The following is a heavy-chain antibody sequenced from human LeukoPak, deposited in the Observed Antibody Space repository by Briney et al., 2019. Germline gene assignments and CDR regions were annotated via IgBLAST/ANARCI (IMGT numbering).Heavy chain of an antibody. J-gene: IGHJ4*02. CDR3: ARDLLPDYSNYVFDY. Sequence: GASVNVSCKASGYTFTGYYMHWVRQAPGQGLEWMGWINPNSGGTNYAQKFQGRVTMTRDTSISTAYMELSRLRSDDTAVYYCARDLLPDYSNYVFDYWGQGTLVTVSS. D-gene: IGHD4-11*01. V-gene: IGHV1-2*02. CDR1: GYTFTGYY. CDR2: INPNSGGT.